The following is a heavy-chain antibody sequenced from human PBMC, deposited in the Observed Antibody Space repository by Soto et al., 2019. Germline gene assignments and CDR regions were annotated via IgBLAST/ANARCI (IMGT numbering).Heavy chain of an antibody. CDR2: INPNSGNT. CDR3: AREAYSSGEGSDY. Sequence: ASVKVSCKASGYTFTSYAMHWVRQAPGQGLEWMGWINPNSGNTRYAQKFQGRVTMTRNTSISTAYMELSSLRSEDTAVYYCAREAYSSGEGSDYWGQGTLVTVSS. D-gene: IGHD6-19*01. J-gene: IGHJ4*02. CDR1: GYTFTSYA. V-gene: IGHV1-8*02.